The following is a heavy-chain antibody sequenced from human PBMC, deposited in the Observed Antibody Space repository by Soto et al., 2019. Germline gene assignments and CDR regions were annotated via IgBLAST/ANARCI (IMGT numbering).Heavy chain of an antibody. J-gene: IGHJ5*02. CDR2: INPNSGGT. V-gene: IGHV1-2*04. D-gene: IGHD3-3*01. CDR3: ARDLRSPNYDFWRGTGGGWFDP. Sequence: ASVKVSCKASGYTFTGYYMHWVRQAPGQGLEWMGWINPNSGGTNYAQKFQGWVTMTRDTSISTAYMELSRLRSDDTAVYYCARDLRSPNYDFWRGTGGGWFDPWGQGTLVTVSS. CDR1: GYTFTGYY.